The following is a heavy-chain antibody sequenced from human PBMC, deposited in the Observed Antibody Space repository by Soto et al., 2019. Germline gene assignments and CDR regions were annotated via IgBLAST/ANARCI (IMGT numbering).Heavy chain of an antibody. Sequence: QVQLVESGGGVVQPGRSLRLSCAASGLTFTNHAMHWVRQAPGRGLEWVAVISYDGSSEYYADSVKGRVTFSRDNSKNTLFLQMNSLRPDDTAVYYCVRGASSAYPHEGFDIWGPGTMVIVSS. CDR3: VRGASSAYPHEGFDI. CDR2: ISYDGSSE. CDR1: GLTFTNHA. J-gene: IGHJ3*02. D-gene: IGHD3-22*01. V-gene: IGHV3-30-3*01.